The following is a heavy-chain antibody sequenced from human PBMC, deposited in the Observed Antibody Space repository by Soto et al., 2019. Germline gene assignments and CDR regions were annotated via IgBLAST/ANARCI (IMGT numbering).Heavy chain of an antibody. J-gene: IGHJ6*02. CDR3: VKDRGGYVLYYYSYYGLHV. CDR1: GFTFSSYA. CDR2: ISSNGGST. V-gene: IGHV3-64D*06. D-gene: IGHD5-12*01. Sequence: PGGSLRLSCSASGFTFSSYAMHWVRQAPGKGLEYVSAISSNGGSTYYADSVKGRFTISRDNSKNTLYLQMSSLRAEDTAVYYCVKDRGGYVLYYYSYYGLHVCRPGPTVTVSS.